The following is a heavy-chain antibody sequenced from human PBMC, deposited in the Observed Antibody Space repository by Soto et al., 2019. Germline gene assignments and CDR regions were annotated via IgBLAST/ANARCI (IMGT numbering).Heavy chain of an antibody. J-gene: IGHJ6*02. Sequence: QPGGSLRLACAASGFTFSSYGMHWVRQAPGKGLEWVAVISYDGSNKYYADSVKGRFTISRDNSKNTLYLQMNSLRAEDTAVYYCAKDVNYYGSGPMDVWGQGTTVTVSS. CDR3: AKDVNYYGSGPMDV. CDR1: GFTFSSYG. V-gene: IGHV3-30*18. D-gene: IGHD3-10*01. CDR2: ISYDGSNK.